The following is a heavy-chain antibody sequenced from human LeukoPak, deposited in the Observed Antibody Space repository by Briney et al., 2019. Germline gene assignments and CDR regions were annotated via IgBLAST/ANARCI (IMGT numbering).Heavy chain of an antibody. D-gene: IGHD4-17*01. CDR2: TYYRSKWYH. J-gene: IGHJ4*02. CDR3: ARGTNDYADPVFDS. Sequence: SQTLSLTCAISGDTVSSNSAAWNWIRQSPSRGLEWLGRTYYRSKWYHDYATSVKSRMTINPDTSKNQASLQLKSVIPEDTAVYYCARGTNDYADPVFDSWGQGTLVTVSS. V-gene: IGHV6-1*01. CDR1: GDTVSSNSAA.